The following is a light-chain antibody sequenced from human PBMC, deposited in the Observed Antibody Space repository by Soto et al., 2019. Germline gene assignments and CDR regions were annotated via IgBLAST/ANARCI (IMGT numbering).Light chain of an antibody. CDR2: DVS. V-gene: IGLV2-14*01. J-gene: IGLJ1*01. Sequence: SVLTQAASLSGSPGQSITISCPGTSSDVGGYNYVSWYQQRPGKAPKLMIYDVSNRPSGVSNRFSGSKSGNTASLTISGLQAEDEADYYCSSYTSSSTYYVFGTGTKVTVL. CDR3: SSYTSSSTYYV. CDR1: SSDVGGYNY.